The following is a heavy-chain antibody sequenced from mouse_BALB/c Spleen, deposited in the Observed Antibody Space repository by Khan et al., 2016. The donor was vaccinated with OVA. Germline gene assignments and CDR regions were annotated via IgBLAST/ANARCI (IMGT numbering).Heavy chain of an antibody. CDR2: ISYSGST. Sequence: EVQLQESGPGLVKPSQSLSLTCTVTGYSITSDYAWNWIRQFPGNKLEWMGYISYSGSTSYNPSLESRISIIRDTSKNQFFLQLNSVTTEDTAPYYCGSIRFYYRFSFFDYWGQGTTLTVSS. CDR3: GSIRFYYRFSFFDY. D-gene: IGHD2-14*01. V-gene: IGHV3-2*02. J-gene: IGHJ2*01. CDR1: GYSITSDYA.